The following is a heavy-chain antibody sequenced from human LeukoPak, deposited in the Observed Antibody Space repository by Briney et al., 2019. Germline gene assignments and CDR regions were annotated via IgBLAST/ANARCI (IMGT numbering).Heavy chain of an antibody. Sequence: PSETLSLTCTVSGGSISSGSYYWSWIRQPAGKGLEWIGRIYTSGSTNYNPSLKSRVTISVDTSKNQFSLKLSSVTAADTAVYYCARPMTTDANFDYWGQGTLVTVSS. CDR3: ARPMTTDANFDY. V-gene: IGHV4-61*02. CDR2: IYTSGST. D-gene: IGHD4-11*01. CDR1: GGSISSGSYY. J-gene: IGHJ4*02.